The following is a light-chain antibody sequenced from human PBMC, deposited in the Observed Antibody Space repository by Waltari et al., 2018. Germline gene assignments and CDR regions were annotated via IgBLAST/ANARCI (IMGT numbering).Light chain of an antibody. CDR3: QQYNNYPYT. J-gene: IGKJ2*01. CDR2: KAS. CDR1: QSISSW. V-gene: IGKV1-5*03. Sequence: DIQMTQSPSTLSASVGDRVTITCRASQSISSWLAWYQQKPGKAPKLLIYKASTLESGVPSRFSGSGSGTEFTLTISSLQPDDFATYYCQQYNNYPYTFGQGTGLEIK.